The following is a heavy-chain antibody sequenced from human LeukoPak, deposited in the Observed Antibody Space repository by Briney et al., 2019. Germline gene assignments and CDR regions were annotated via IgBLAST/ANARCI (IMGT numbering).Heavy chain of an antibody. D-gene: IGHD2-21*02. J-gene: IGHJ4*02. CDR3: ARWGSDDYYFDY. CDR2: IYHSGST. V-gene: IGHV4-38-2*02. CDR1: GYSISSGYY. Sequence: PSETLSLTCTVSGYSISSGYYWGWIRQPPGKGLEWIGSIYHSGSTYYNPSLKSRVTISVDTSKNQFSLKLSSVTAADTAVYYCARWGSDDYYFDYWGQGTLVTVSS.